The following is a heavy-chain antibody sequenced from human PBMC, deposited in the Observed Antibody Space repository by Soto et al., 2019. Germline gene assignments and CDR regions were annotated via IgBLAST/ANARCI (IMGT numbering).Heavy chain of an antibody. CDR3: ARGVIVVVPAARVLDY. V-gene: IGHV1-18*01. D-gene: IGHD2-2*01. CDR2: ISAYNGNT. Sequence: ASVKVSCKASGYTFTSYGISWVRQAPGQGLEWMGWISAYNGNTNYAQKLQGRVTMTTDTSTSTAYMELRSLRSDDTAVYYCARGVIVVVPAARVLDYCGQGTLVTVSS. CDR1: GYTFTSYG. J-gene: IGHJ4*02.